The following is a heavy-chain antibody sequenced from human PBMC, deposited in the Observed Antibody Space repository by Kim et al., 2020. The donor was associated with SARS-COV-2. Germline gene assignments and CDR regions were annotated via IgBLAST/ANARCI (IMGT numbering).Heavy chain of an antibody. J-gene: IGHJ4*02. Sequence: SVKVSCKASGGTFSSYAISWVRQAPGQGLEWMGRIIPILGIANYAQKFQGRVTITADKSTSTAYMELSSLRSEDTAVYYCARSQTEAPNFDYWGQGTLVTVSS. CDR2: IIPILGIA. CDR1: GGTFSSYA. CDR3: ARSQTEAPNFDY. V-gene: IGHV1-69*04.